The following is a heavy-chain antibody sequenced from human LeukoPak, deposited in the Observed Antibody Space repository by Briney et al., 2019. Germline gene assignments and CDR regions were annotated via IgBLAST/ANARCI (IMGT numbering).Heavy chain of an antibody. V-gene: IGHV3-9*01. CDR1: GFTFDDYA. J-gene: IGHJ3*02. Sequence: GRSLRLSCAASGFTFDDYAMHWVRQAPGKGLEWVSGISWNSGSIGYADSVKGRFTISRDNAKNSLYLQMNSLRAEDTTLYYCARQPTGSAFDIWGQGTMVTVSS. CDR3: ARQPTGSAFDI. CDR2: ISWNSGSI. D-gene: IGHD3-10*01.